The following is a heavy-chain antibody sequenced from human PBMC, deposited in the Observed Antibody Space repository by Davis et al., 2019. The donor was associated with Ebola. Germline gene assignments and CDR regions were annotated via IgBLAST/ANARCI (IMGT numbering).Heavy chain of an antibody. CDR1: GGSVSSSSYY. CDR2: IYYSGST. J-gene: IGHJ6*04. Sequence: MLSETLSLTCTVSGGSVSSSSYYWSWIRQPPGKGLEWIGYIYYSGSTNYNPSLKSRVTISVDTSKNQFSLKLSSVTAADTAVYYCARVHASDGMDVWGKGTTVTVSS. D-gene: IGHD3-3*01. CDR3: ARVHASDGMDV. V-gene: IGHV4-61*01.